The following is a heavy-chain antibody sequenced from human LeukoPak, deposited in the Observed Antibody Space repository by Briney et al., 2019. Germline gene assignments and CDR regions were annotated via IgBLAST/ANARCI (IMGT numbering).Heavy chain of an antibody. CDR1: GFTFSSYA. V-gene: IGHV3-23*01. J-gene: IGHJ4*02. Sequence: GGSLRLSCAASGFTFSSYAMSWVRQAPGKGLEWVSAISGSGGSTYYADSVKGRFTISRDNSKNTLYLQMNSLRAQDTAVYYCSTSPSFGSSWYQFNYWGQGTLVTVSS. CDR2: ISGSGGST. D-gene: IGHD6-13*01. CDR3: STSPSFGSSWYQFNY.